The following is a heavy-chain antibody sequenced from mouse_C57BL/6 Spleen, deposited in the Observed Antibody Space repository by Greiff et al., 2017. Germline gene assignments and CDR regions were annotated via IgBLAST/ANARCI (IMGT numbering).Heavy chain of an antibody. CDR2: FYPGSGSI. V-gene: IGHV1-62-2*01. J-gene: IGHJ3*01. CDR3: ARHGGYYDYDEDGPWFAY. D-gene: IGHD2-4*01. Sequence: QVHVKQSGAELVKPGASVKLSCKASGYTFTEYTIHWVKQRSGQGLEWIGWFYPGSGSIKYNEKFKDKATLTADKSSSTVYMELSRLTSEDSAVYFCARHGGYYDYDEDGPWFAYWGQGTLVTVSA. CDR1: GYTFTEYT.